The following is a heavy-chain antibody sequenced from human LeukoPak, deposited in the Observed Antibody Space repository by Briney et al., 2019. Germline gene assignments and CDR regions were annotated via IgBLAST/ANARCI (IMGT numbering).Heavy chain of an antibody. Sequence: GGSLRLSCAASGFTFCIYGMHWVRQAPGKGLEWVAFIRYDGSNKYYADSVKGRFTISRDNSKNTLYLQMNSLRAEDTAVYYCAKDSGRYYYYMDVWGKGTTVTVSS. V-gene: IGHV3-30*02. CDR1: GFTFCIYG. CDR2: IRYDGSNK. CDR3: AKDSGRYYYYMDV. J-gene: IGHJ6*03.